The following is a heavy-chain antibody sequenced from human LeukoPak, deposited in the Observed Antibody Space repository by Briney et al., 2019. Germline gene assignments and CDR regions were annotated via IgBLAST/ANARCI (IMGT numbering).Heavy chain of an antibody. V-gene: IGHV3-74*01. CDR1: GFTFSSYW. CDR3: TSGQAGKNWFDP. CDR2: INSDRSTT. J-gene: IGHJ5*02. Sequence: GGALRLSCSASGFTFSSYWMHWVRQAPGKGLVWVSRINSDRSTTNYADSVKGRFTISRDNAKNTLYLQMNGLRAEDTAVYYCTSGQAGKNWFDPWGQGTLVTVSS. D-gene: IGHD3-10*01.